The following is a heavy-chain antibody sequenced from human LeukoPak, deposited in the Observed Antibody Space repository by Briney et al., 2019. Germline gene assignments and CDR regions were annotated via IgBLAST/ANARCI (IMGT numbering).Heavy chain of an antibody. V-gene: IGHV3-48*03. Sequence: GGSLRLSCAASGFTFSSYEMNWVRQAPGKGLDWVSYISGSGSTIYYADSVKGRFTISRDNAKNSLYLQMNSLRAEDTAVYYCARSRVVAASYYYYYYMDVWGKGTTVTISS. CDR2: ISGSGSTI. J-gene: IGHJ6*03. CDR1: GFTFSSYE. CDR3: ARSRVVAASYYYYYYMDV. D-gene: IGHD2-15*01.